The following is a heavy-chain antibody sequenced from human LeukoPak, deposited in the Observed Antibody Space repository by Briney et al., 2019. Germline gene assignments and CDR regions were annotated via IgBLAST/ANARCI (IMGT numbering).Heavy chain of an antibody. J-gene: IGHJ4*02. D-gene: IGHD5-12*01. CDR1: GYSINSGYC. CDR3: ARVATTNPPQRPFDY. Sequence: SETLSLTCAVSGYSINSGYCWGWIRQPPGKGLEWIGSIYHSGSTYYNPSLKSRVTISVDTSKNQFSLKLSSVTAADTAVYYCARVATTNPPQRPFDYWGQGTLVTVSS. CDR2: IYHSGST. V-gene: IGHV4-38-2*01.